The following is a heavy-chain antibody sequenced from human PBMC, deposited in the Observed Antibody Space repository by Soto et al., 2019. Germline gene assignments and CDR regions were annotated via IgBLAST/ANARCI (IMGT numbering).Heavy chain of an antibody. CDR2: INHSGST. CDR1: GGSFSGYY. Sequence: SETLSLTCAVYGGSFSGYYWSWIRQPPGKGLEWIGEINHSGSTNYNPSLKSRVTISVDTSKNQFSLKLSSVTAADTAVYYCSRGVGGLLWFGELSTYYFDYWGQGTLVTVSS. J-gene: IGHJ4*02. CDR3: SRGVGGLLWFGELSTYYFDY. V-gene: IGHV4-34*01. D-gene: IGHD3-10*01.